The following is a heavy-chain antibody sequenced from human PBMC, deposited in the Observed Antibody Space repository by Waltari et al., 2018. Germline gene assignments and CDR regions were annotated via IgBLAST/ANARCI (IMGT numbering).Heavy chain of an antibody. Sequence: EVRLLESGGGLVPPGGSLRLSCAASGFTFSGCGVCWVRQAPGKGLEWVSAINNNGAITYYADSVKGRFTISRDNSKNTLYLQMNSLRAEDTAVYYCAKRVTDGFYPFDYWGQGTLVTVSS. D-gene: IGHD3-10*01. CDR2: INNNGAIT. J-gene: IGHJ4*02. V-gene: IGHV3-23*01. CDR3: AKRVTDGFYPFDY. CDR1: GFTFSGCG.